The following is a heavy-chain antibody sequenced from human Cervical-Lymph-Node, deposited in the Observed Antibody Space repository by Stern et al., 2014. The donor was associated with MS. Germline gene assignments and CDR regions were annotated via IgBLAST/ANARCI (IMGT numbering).Heavy chain of an antibody. J-gene: IGHJ1*01. CDR1: GFTFTDYY. V-gene: IGHV3-11*01. D-gene: IGHD6-13*01. CDR3: ARLNNGAADQ. CDR2: INTNSKTI. Sequence: QVQLVQSGGGLVKPGGSLRLSCAASGFTFTDYYMTWIRQAPGQGLEWVSWINTNSKTIYYADSVKGRFTLSRDNAKDSLYLQVNNLTVEDTAVYYCARLNNGAADQWGQGTLVTVSS.